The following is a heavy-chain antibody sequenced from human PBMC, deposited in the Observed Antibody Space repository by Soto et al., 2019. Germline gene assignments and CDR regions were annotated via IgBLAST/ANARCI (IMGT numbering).Heavy chain of an antibody. J-gene: IGHJ6*02. CDR1: GGSISSYY. V-gene: IGHV4-59*01. D-gene: IGHD6-13*01. Sequence: SETLSLTCTVSGGSISSYYWSWIRQPPGKGLEWIGYIYYSGSTNYNPSLKSRVTKSVDTSKNQFSLKLSSVTAADTAVYYCARDRGSSWYGRYYYYYGMDVWGQGTTVTVSS. CDR2: IYYSGST. CDR3: ARDRGSSWYGRYYYYYGMDV.